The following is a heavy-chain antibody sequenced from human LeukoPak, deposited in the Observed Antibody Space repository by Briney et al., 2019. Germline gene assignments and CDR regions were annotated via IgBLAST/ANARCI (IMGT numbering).Heavy chain of an antibody. CDR1: GFTFGNAW. CDR2: IKSKTDGGTT. CDR3: TTDNYDFWSGRSLYFDY. V-gene: IGHV3-15*01. Sequence: GGSLRLSCAASGFTFGNAWMSWVRQAPGKGLEWVGRIKSKTDGGTTDYAAPVKGRFTISRDDSKNTLYLQMNSLKTEDTAVYYCTTDNYDFWSGRSLYFDYWGQGTLVTVSS. J-gene: IGHJ4*02. D-gene: IGHD3-3*01.